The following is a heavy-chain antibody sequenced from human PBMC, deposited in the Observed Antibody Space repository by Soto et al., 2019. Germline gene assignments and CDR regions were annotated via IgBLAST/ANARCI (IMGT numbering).Heavy chain of an antibody. CDR1: GFSFSKYG. Sequence: QVQLVESGGGVVQPGRSLRLSCAASGFSFSKYGMHWVRQAPGKGLEWVAEMSDDGSKKYYGDSVKGRFTISRDNSKNTLYLLMDSLRPEDTAMYYCAKELTDTGTYYFAFWGKGNVVTFSS. V-gene: IGHV3-30*18. J-gene: IGHJ4*02. CDR3: AKELTDTGTYYFAF. D-gene: IGHD3-9*01. CDR2: MSDDGSKK.